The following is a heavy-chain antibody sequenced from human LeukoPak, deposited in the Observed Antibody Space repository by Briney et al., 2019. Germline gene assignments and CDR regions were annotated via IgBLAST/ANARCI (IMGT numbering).Heavy chain of an antibody. CDR3: ARGRKYSYGTYYYGLDV. J-gene: IGHJ6*02. D-gene: IGHD5-18*01. CDR2: ILYDGNNK. CDR1: GFTFSTYA. Sequence: GGSLRLSCVASGFTFSTYAMHWVRQAPGKGLEWVAVILYDGNNKYYADSVKGRFTISRDNSKNTLYLQMNSLRAEDTAAYYCARGRKYSYGTYYYGLDVWGQGTTVTVCS. V-gene: IGHV3-30-3*01.